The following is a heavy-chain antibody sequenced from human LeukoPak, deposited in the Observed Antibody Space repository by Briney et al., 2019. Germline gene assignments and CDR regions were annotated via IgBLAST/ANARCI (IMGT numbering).Heavy chain of an antibody. Sequence: PGGSLRLSCAASGFTFSSYSMNWVRQAPGKGLEWVSSISSSSSYIYYADSVKGRFTISRDNAKNSLYLQMNSLRAEDTAVYYCAKDRFGGVIAKFDYWGQGTLVTVSS. CDR1: GFTFSSYS. J-gene: IGHJ4*02. CDR2: ISSSSSYI. V-gene: IGHV3-21*04. CDR3: AKDRFGGVIAKFDY. D-gene: IGHD3-16*02.